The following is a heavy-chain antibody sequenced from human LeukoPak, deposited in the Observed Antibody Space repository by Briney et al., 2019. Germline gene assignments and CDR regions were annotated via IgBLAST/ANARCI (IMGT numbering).Heavy chain of an antibody. CDR1: GYTFTGYD. V-gene: IGHV1-8*01. D-gene: IGHD6-19*01. J-gene: IGHJ4*02. CDR3: ARGEGWYGHYYFDY. CDR2: MNPNSGNT. Sequence: ASVKVSCKASGYTFTGYDINWVRQATGQGLEWMGWMNPNSGNTGYAQKFQGRVTMTRNTSISTAYMELSSLRSEDTAVYYCARGEGWYGHYYFDYWGQGTLVTVSS.